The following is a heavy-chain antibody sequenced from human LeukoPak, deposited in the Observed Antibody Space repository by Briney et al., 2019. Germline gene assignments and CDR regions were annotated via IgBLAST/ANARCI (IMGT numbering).Heavy chain of an antibody. V-gene: IGHV3-21*01. CDR2: ISSSSSYI. CDR3: AREPYSSSSEGFYYYYYMDV. J-gene: IGHJ6*03. D-gene: IGHD6-6*01. Sequence: GGSLRLSCAASGFTFSSYSMNWVRQAPGKGREWVSSISSSSSYIYYADSVKGRFTISRDNAKNSLYLQMNSLRAEDTAVYYCAREPYSSSSEGFYYYYYMDVWGKGTTVTVSS. CDR1: GFTFSSYS.